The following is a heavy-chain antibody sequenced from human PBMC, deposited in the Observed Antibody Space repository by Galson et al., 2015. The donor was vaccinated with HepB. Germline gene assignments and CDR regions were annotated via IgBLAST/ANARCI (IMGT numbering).Heavy chain of an antibody. CDR2: IKQDGSEK. CDR3: ARALSSTSYYFCYFDY. J-gene: IGHJ4*02. V-gene: IGHV3-7*03. Sequence: SLRLSCAASGFTFSSYWMSWVRQAPGKGLEWVANIKQDGSEKYYVDSVKGRFTISRDNAKNSLYLQMNSLRAEDTAVYYCARALSSTSYYFCYFDYWGQGTLVTVSS. D-gene: IGHD2-2*01. CDR1: GFTFSSYW.